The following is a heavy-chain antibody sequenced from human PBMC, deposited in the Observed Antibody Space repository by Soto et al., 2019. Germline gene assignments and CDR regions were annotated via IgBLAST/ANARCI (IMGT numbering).Heavy chain of an antibody. J-gene: IGHJ4*02. V-gene: IGHV4-30-2*01. D-gene: IGHD2-15*01. CDR3: ARQGLYCSGGSCYRYYFDY. CDR1: GGSISSGGYS. CDR2: IYHSGST. Sequence: SETLSLTCAVSGGSISSGGYSWSWIRQPPGKGLEWIGYIYHSGSTYYNPSLKSRVTVSVDRSKNQFSLKLSSVTAADTAVYYCARQGLYCSGGSCYRYYFDYCGQGTPVTVSP.